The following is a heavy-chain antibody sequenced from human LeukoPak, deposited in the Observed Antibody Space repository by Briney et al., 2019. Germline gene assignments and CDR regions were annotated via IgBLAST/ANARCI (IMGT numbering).Heavy chain of an antibody. J-gene: IGHJ4*02. CDR1: GYTFTSNN. D-gene: IGHD6-13*01. CDR3: ARGGIAAAGFFDY. CDR2: IIPIFGTA. V-gene: IGHV1-69*06. Sequence: GASVKVSCKASGYTFTSNNINWVRQAPGQGLEWMGGIIPIFGTANYAQKFQGRVTITADKSTSTAYMELSSLRSEDTAVYYCARGGIAAAGFFDYWGQGTLVTVSS.